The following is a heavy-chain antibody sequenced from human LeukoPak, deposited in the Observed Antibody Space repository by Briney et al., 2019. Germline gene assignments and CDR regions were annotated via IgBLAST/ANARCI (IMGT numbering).Heavy chain of an antibody. CDR2: IYSSGST. D-gene: IGHD6-19*01. V-gene: IGHV4-4*07. CDR1: GGSITRYY. CDR3: ASTTVAGGWDY. J-gene: IGHJ4*02. Sequence: SETLSLTCTVSGGSITRYYWSWIRQPAGKGLEWIGRIYSSGSTNYNPSLKSRVTMSVDTSKNHFSLELTSVTAADTAVYYCASTTVAGGWDYWGQGSLITVSS.